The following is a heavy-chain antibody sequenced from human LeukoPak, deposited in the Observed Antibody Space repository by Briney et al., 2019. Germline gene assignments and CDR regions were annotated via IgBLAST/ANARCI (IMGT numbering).Heavy chain of an antibody. J-gene: IGHJ3*02. CDR3: AGDIRGYYRFVAFDI. CDR1: GGSFSNYY. D-gene: IGHD3-3*01. Sequence: SETLSLTCAVYGGSFSNYYWSWIRQPPGKWLEWIGEINHSGSTNYNPSLKSRVTISIDTSKNQFSLKLSSVTAAGTAVYYCAGDIRGYYRFVAFDIWGQGQWSPSLQ. CDR2: INHSGST. V-gene: IGHV4-34*01.